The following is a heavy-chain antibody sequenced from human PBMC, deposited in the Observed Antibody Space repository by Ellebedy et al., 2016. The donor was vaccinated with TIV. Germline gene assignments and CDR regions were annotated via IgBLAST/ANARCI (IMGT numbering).Heavy chain of an antibody. J-gene: IGHJ4*02. V-gene: IGHV4-34*01. D-gene: IGHD2-15*01. CDR2: INHSGST. CDR1: GGSFSGYY. CDR3: AREWWGGGKRWHGAPLEYYFDY. Sequence: SETLSLTXAVYGGSFSGYYWSWIRQPPGKGLEWIGEINHSGSTNYNPSLKSRVTISVDTSKNQFSLKLSSVTAEDTAVYYCAREWWGGGKRWHGAPLEYYFDYWGQGTLVTVSS.